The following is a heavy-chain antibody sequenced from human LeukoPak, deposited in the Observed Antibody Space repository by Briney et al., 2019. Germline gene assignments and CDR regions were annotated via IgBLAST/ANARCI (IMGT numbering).Heavy chain of an antibody. J-gene: IGHJ4*02. Sequence: SETLSLTCTVSGGSISSHYWSWIRQPPGKGLEWIGYIYYGGSTKFNPSLQSRDTISVDTSKNQFSLKLSSVTAANTAVYYCARGGGVTYYDSTGYLWYFDYWGQGTLVTVSS. CDR1: GGSISSHY. D-gene: IGHD3-22*01. CDR2: IYYGGST. CDR3: ARGGGVTYYDSTGYLWYFDY. V-gene: IGHV4-59*11.